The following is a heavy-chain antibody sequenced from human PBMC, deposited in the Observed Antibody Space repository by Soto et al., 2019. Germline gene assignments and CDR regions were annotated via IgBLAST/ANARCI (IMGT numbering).Heavy chain of an antibody. CDR3: ARDNYYDSSGQRDAFDI. D-gene: IGHD3-22*01. J-gene: IGHJ3*02. V-gene: IGHV3-20*04. CDR1: GFTFDDYG. Sequence: PGGSLRLSCAASGFTFDDYGMSWVRQAPGKGLEWVSGINWNGGSTGYADSVKGRFTISRDNAKNSLYLQMNSLRAEDTALYYCARDNYYDSSGQRDAFDIWGQGTMVTVSS. CDR2: INWNGGST.